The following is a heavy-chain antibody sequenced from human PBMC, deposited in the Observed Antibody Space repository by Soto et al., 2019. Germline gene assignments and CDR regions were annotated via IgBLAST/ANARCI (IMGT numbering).Heavy chain of an antibody. CDR1: GFTFSSYA. Sequence: VGSLRLSCAASGFTFSSYAMSWVRQAPGKGLEWVSAISGSGGRTFYADSVKGRFTISRDNSRDTLYLQMNSLRAEDTAVYYCAKSASYTGVVRPVFYYGIDVWGQGATVTVSS. CDR3: AKSASYTGVVRPVFYYGIDV. D-gene: IGHD3-3*01. CDR2: ISGSGGRT. J-gene: IGHJ6*02. V-gene: IGHV3-23*01.